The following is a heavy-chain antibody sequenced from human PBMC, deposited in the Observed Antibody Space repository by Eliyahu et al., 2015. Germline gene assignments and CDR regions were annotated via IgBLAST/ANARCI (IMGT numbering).Heavy chain of an antibody. CDR3: AKEAEGVGWFGEIGS. D-gene: IGHD3-10*01. J-gene: IGHJ5*01. CDR1: GFIXXXYA. Sequence: EVQLEESGGGLVQPGGSLRLSCTASGFIXXXYAMSWVRQAPGKGLEWVXGMXGTASHSWNADSVKGRFTISRDNSKNTLFLQMNSLRAEDTAVYYCAKEAEGVGWFGEIGSWGQGTLVTVSS. CDR2: MXGTASHS. V-gene: IGHV3-23*04.